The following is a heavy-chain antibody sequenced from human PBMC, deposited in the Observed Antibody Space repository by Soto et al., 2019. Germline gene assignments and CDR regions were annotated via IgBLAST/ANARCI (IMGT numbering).Heavy chain of an antibody. CDR3: ARMERSSWYDDAFDI. Sequence: SETLSLTCTVSGGSISSYYWSWIRQPPGKGLEWIGYIYYSGSTNYNPSLKSRVTISVDTSKNQFSLKLSSVTAADTAVYYCARMERSSWYDDAFDIWGQGTMVTVSS. D-gene: IGHD6-13*01. J-gene: IGHJ3*02. CDR2: IYYSGST. V-gene: IGHV4-59*01. CDR1: GGSISSYY.